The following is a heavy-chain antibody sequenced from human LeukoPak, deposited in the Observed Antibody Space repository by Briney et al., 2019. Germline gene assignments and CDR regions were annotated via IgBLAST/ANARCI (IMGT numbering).Heavy chain of an antibody. CDR1: GGSISSYY. J-gene: IGHJ4*02. D-gene: IGHD6-19*01. CDR2: IYYSGST. V-gene: IGHV4-59*01. Sequence: PSETLSLTCTVSGGSISSYYWSWIRQPPGKGLEWIGYIYYSGSTNYNPSLKSRVTISVDTSKNQFSLKLSSVTAADTAVYYCARAEVEYSSGRYFDYWGQGTLVTVSS. CDR3: ARAEVEYSSGRYFDY.